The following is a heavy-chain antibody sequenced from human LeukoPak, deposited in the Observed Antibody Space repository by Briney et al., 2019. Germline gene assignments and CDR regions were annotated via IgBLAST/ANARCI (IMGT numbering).Heavy chain of an antibody. J-gene: IGHJ6*02. CDR3: ARESCNGGWYSGYYYYGMDV. CDR1: GFTVSSNY. V-gene: IGHV3-53*01. D-gene: IGHD6-19*01. CDR2: IYSGGST. Sequence: PGGSLRLSCAASGFTVSSNYMSWVRQAPGKGLEWVSVIYSGGSTYYADSVKGRFTISRDNSKNTLYLQMNSLRAEDTAVYYCARESCNGGWYSGYYYYGMDVWGQGTTVTVSS.